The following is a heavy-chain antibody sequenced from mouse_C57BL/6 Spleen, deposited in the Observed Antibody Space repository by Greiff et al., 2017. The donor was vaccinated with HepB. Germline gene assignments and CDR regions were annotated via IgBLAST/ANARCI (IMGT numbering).Heavy chain of an antibody. J-gene: IGHJ1*03. CDR2: IYPSDSET. D-gene: IGHD1-1*01. Sequence: VKLQQPGAELVRPGSSVKLSCKASGYTFTSYWMDWVKQRPGQGLEWIGNIYPSDSETHYNQKFKDKATLTVDKSSSTAYMQLSSLTSEDSAVYYCARSYGSSYWYFDVWGTGTTVTVSS. CDR1: GYTFTSYW. CDR3: ARSYGSSYWYFDV. V-gene: IGHV1-61*01.